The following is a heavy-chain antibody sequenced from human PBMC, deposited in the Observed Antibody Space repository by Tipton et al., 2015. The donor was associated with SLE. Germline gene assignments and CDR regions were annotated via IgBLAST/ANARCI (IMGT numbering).Heavy chain of an antibody. Sequence: TLSLTCTVSGGSINSYYWNWIRQSPGKGLEWIGYFHHSGSTNYNPSLKSRVSISVDTSKNHLSLELTSVTAADTAMYYCARQRVQPGGDYFDYWGQGTLVTVSS. D-gene: IGHD6-6*01. J-gene: IGHJ4*02. CDR3: ARQRVQPGGDYFDY. V-gene: IGHV4-59*08. CDR1: GGSINSYY. CDR2: FHHSGST.